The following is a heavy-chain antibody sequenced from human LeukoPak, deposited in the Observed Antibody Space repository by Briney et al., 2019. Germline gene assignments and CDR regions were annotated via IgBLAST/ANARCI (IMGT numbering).Heavy chain of an antibody. CDR1: GFTFSSYW. CDR2: IKQDGSEK. CDR3: ARQWLGYYFDY. D-gene: IGHD6-19*01. J-gene: IGHJ4*02. Sequence: GGSLRLSCAASGFTFSSYWMSWVRQAPGKGLEWVANIKQDGSEKYYVDAGKGRFTISRDNAKNSLYLQMNSLRAEDTAVYYCARQWLGYYFDYWGQGTLVTVSS. V-gene: IGHV3-7*01.